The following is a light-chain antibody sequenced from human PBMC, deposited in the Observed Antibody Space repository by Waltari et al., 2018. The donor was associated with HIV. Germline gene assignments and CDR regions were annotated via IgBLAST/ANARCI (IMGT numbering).Light chain of an antibody. CDR3: CSYTGSSTRRPYV. V-gene: IGLV2-23*01. CDR1: SRDVGSYTL. CDR2: EGS. Sequence: QSALTQSASVSGSPGQSITISCTGTSRDVGSYTLVSWYQQHPGKAPKVMIYEGSKRPSGVSNRFSGSKSGNTASLTISGLQAEDEADYYCCSYTGSSTRRPYVFGTGTKVTVL. J-gene: IGLJ1*01.